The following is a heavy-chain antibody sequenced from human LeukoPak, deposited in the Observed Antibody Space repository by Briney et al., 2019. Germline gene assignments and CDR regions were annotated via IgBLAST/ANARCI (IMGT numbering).Heavy chain of an antibody. CDR1: GFTVSSNY. Sequence: GGSLRLSCAASGFTVSSNYMSLVRQAPGKGLEWVSVIYSGGSTYYADSVKGRFTISRDNSKNTLYLQMNSLRAEDTAVYYCANLRFLEWSRSPDYWGQGTLVTVSS. CDR3: ANLRFLEWSRSPDY. J-gene: IGHJ4*02. CDR2: IYSGGST. V-gene: IGHV3-66*01. D-gene: IGHD3-3*01.